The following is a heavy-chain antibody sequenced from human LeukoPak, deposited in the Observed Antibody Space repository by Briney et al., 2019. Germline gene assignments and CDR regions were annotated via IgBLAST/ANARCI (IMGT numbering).Heavy chain of an antibody. V-gene: IGHV3-33*01. CDR1: GFIFSSFG. J-gene: IGHJ4*02. D-gene: IGHD3-22*01. Sequence: PGRSLRPSCAASGFIFSSFGMHWVRQAPGKGLEWVAVIWYDGSNKYHADSVKGRFTISRDNSKNTLYLQMNSLRAEDTAVYYCARDQGTYYYDSGGYSDLDYWGQGTLVTVSS. CDR3: ARDQGTYYYDSGGYSDLDY. CDR2: IWYDGSNK.